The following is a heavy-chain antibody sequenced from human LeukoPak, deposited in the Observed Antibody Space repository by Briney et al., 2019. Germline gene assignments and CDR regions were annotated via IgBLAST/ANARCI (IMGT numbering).Heavy chain of an antibody. Sequence: GGSLRLSCAASGFTFSDYYMSWIRQAPGKGLEWLSYISSSGSNKYYADSVKGRFTISRDNSKNSVYLQMNSLRGEDTAVYYCARERPYAFDIWGQGTMVTVSS. CDR3: ARERPYAFDI. V-gene: IGHV3-11*04. CDR2: ISSSGSNK. CDR1: GFTFSDYY. J-gene: IGHJ3*02.